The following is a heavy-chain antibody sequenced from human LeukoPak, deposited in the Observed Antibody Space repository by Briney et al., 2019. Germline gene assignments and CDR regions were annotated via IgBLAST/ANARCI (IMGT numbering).Heavy chain of an antibody. V-gene: IGHV3-21*01. D-gene: IGHD4-17*01. CDR2: ISSSSSYI. Sequence: GGSLRLSCAASGFTFSSYSMNWVRQAPGKGLEWVSSISSSSSYIYYADSVKARFTISRDNAKNSLYLQMNSLRAEDTAVYYCARDPIDYGDYVGTSDYWGQGTLVTVSS. CDR3: ARDPIDYGDYVGTSDY. J-gene: IGHJ4*02. CDR1: GFTFSSYS.